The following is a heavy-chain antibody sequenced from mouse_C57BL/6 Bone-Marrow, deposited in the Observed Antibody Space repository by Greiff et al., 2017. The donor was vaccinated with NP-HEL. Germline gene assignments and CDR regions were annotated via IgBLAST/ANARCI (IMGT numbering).Heavy chain of an antibody. CDR3: ARAPLYYGYDGRYYYAMDY. Sequence: DVQLQESGPGLVKPSQSLSLTCSVTGYSITSGYYWNWIRQFPGNKLEWMGYISYDGSNNYKPSLKNRISITRDTSKNQFFLKLNSVTTEDTATYYGARAPLYYGYDGRYYYAMDYWGQGTSVTVSS. CDR1: GYSITSGYY. D-gene: IGHD2-2*01. CDR2: ISYDGSN. V-gene: IGHV3-6*01. J-gene: IGHJ4*01.